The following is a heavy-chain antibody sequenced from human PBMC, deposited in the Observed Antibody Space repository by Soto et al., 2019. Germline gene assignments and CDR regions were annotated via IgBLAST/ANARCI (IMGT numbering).Heavy chain of an antibody. V-gene: IGHV1-18*01. J-gene: IGHJ4*02. CDR1: GGTFSSYA. Sequence: ASVKVSCKASGGTFSSYAISWVRQAPGQGLEWVGWISGNNGNTNYAQNFQGRVTMTTDTSTYTAYMELRSLTSDDTAVYYCARDLSVTTCFAYWGQRTLVTVSS. CDR2: ISGNNGNT. CDR3: ARDLSVTTCFAY. D-gene: IGHD4-17*01.